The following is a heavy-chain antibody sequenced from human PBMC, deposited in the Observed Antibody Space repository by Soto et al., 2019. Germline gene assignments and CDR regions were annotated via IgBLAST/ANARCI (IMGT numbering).Heavy chain of an antibody. J-gene: IGHJ6*02. D-gene: IGHD3-10*01. CDR1: GGSISSSSYY. V-gene: IGHV4-39*01. CDR3: SIHRRSGSYYNPHYYYGMDV. Sequence: SETLSLTCTVSGGSISSSSYYWGWIRQPPGKGLEWIGCIYYSGSTYYNTSLKSRVTISVDTSKNQFSLKLSSVTAADTAVYYCSIHRRSGSYYNPHYYYGMDVWGQGTTVTVSS. CDR2: IYYSGST.